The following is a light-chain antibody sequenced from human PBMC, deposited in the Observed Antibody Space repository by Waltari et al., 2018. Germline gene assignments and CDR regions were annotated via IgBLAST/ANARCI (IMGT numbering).Light chain of an antibody. J-gene: IGKJ1*01. CDR1: QTVDKW. V-gene: IGKV1-5*03. CDR2: KAS. CDR3: QQYYNYSWT. Sequence: DIQMTQSPSTLSASVGDRVTITCRASQTVDKWLAWYQQKPGKVPKVLISKASSLESGVPSRFSGSGSGTDFTLSISSLQLDDLATYYCQQYYNYSWTFGQGTKVDIK.